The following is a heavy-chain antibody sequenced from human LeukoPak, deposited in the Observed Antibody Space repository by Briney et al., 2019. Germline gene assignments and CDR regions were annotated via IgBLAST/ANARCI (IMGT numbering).Heavy chain of an antibody. CDR1: GGSLSGYY. Sequence: SETLSLTCAVYGGSLSGYYWSWIRQPPGKGLEWIGEINHSGSTNYNPSLKSRVTISVDTSRNQFSLKLSSVTAADTAVYYCARTGTRPGIAAAGFDYWGQGTLVTVSS. V-gene: IGHV4-34*01. CDR3: ARTGTRPGIAAAGFDY. CDR2: INHSGST. D-gene: IGHD6-13*01. J-gene: IGHJ4*02.